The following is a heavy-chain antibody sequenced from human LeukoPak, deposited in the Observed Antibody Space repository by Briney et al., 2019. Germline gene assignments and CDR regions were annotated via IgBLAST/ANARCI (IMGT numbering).Heavy chain of an antibody. Sequence: SETLSLTCTVSGGSISSSSYYWGWIRQPPGKGLEWIGSIYYSGSTYYNPSLKSRVTISVDTSKNQFSLKLSSVTAADTAVYYCARDGIRYFDWLSPFYMDVWSKGTTVTVSS. CDR1: GGSISSSSYY. J-gene: IGHJ6*03. CDR2: IYYSGST. CDR3: ARDGIRYFDWLSPFYMDV. V-gene: IGHV4-39*07. D-gene: IGHD3-9*01.